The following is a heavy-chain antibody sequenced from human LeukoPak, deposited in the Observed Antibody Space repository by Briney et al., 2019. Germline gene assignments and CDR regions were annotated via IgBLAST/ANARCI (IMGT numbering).Heavy chain of an antibody. Sequence: ASVTVSCKASGYTFTSYGISWVRQAPGQGLEWMGWISAYNGNTNYAQKLQGRVTMTTDTSTSTAYMELRSLRSDDTAVYYCARPSQMWELRSAFDIWGQGTMVTVSS. D-gene: IGHD1-26*01. CDR3: ARPSQMWELRSAFDI. CDR1: GYTFTSYG. CDR2: ISAYNGNT. V-gene: IGHV1-18*01. J-gene: IGHJ3*02.